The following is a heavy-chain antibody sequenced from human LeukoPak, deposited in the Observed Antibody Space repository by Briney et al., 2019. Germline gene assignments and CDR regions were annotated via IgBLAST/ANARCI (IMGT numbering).Heavy chain of an antibody. D-gene: IGHD3-10*01. CDR2: INHSGST. J-gene: IGHJ5*02. CDR1: GGSISSSNW. Sequence: SGTLSLTCAVSGGSISSSNWWSWVRQPPGKGLEWIGEINHSGSTNYNPSLKSRVTISVDTSKNQFSLKLSSVTAADTAVYYCARGGGNYYGSGGPPDPWGQGTLVTVSS. CDR3: ARGGGNYYGSGGPPDP. V-gene: IGHV4-4*02.